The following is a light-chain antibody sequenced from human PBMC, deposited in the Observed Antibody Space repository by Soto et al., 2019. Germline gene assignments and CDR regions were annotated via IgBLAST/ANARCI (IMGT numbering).Light chain of an antibody. J-gene: IGKJ1*01. V-gene: IGKV3-20*01. CDR1: QSVSSNY. CDR2: GAS. Sequence: EIILTQSPGTLSLSPGERATLSCRASQSVSSNYLAWYQQEPGQAPRLLIYGASSRATGIPDRFSGSGSGTDFTLTISRLEPEDFAVYYCQQYANSPQTFGQGTKVEIK. CDR3: QQYANSPQT.